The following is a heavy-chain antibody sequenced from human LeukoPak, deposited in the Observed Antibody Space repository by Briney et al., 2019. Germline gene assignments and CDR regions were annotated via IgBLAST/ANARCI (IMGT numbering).Heavy chain of an antibody. J-gene: IGHJ6*02. D-gene: IGHD1-1*01. CDR2: ISSSGTTR. CDR3: ARGRYNWNDPTFIDV. V-gene: IGHV3-48*03. CDR1: GFTLSNYE. Sequence: PGGSLRLSCAASGFTLSNYEMNWARQAPGKGLEWLSYISSSGTTRYYADSVKGRFTISRDNAKNSLYLQMNSLRAEDTALYYCARGRYNWNDPTFIDVWGQGTTVSVSS.